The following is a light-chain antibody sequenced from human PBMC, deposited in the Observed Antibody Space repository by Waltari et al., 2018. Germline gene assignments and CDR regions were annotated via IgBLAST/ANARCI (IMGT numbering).Light chain of an antibody. V-gene: IGLV3-10*01. Sequence: SYELTQPPSVSVSPDQTAMITCSGDSLPRKYGDGFQPRAGQAPVMVIYEGNQRPSGIPERFSGSSSGTMATMTITGAQVEDEADYYCYSTDSSGDDRVFGGGTRLTVL. CDR1: SLPRKY. J-gene: IGLJ3*02. CDR3: YSTDSSGDDRV. CDR2: EGN.